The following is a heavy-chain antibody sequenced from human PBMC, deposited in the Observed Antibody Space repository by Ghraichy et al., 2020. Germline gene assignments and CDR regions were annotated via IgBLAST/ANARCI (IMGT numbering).Heavy chain of an antibody. J-gene: IGHJ5*02. V-gene: IGHV1-46*04. CDR3: AREWGLNWFDP. Sequence: ASVKVSFKAYGYTFTTYYIHWVRQAPGQGLEWVAMINPSGGATNYAQKLEGRVTVTRDTSTSTVYMELSSLKSEDTAVYYCAREWGLNWFDPWGQGSLVTVSS. CDR1: GYTFTTYY. D-gene: IGHD7-27*01. CDR2: INPSGGAT.